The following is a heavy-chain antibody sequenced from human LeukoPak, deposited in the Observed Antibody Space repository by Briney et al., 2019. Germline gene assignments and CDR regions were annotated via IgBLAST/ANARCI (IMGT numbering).Heavy chain of an antibody. J-gene: IGHJ3*02. V-gene: IGHV3-15*01. CDR3: TTESIVVVPAAGGADAFDI. Sequence: GGSLRLSCAASGFTFSNAWMSWVRQAPAKGLEWVGRIKSKTDGGTTDYAAPVKGRFTISSDDSKNALYLQMNSLKTEDTAVYYCTTESIVVVPAAGGADAFDIWGQGTMVTVSS. D-gene: IGHD2-2*01. CDR1: GFTFSNAW. CDR2: IKSKTDGGTT.